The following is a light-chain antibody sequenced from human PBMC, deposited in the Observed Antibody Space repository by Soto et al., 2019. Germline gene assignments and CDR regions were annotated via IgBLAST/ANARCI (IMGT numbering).Light chain of an antibody. Sequence: VVLTQSPSTLSLSPWQRSTLSSGSSQCVTGSYLAWYQQKPGQPPRLLIYAASSRATGIPDRLSGSGSGTDFTLTISRLEPEDLAVFYCQQYGSSPPTFGQGTKV. CDR3: QQYGSSPPT. J-gene: IGKJ2*01. CDR2: AAS. CDR1: QCVTGSY. V-gene: IGKV3-20*01.